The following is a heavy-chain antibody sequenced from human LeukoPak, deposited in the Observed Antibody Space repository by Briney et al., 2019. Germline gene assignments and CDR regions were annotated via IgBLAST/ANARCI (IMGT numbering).Heavy chain of an antibody. V-gene: IGHV4-31*02. J-gene: IGHJ4*02. CDR1: GGTISSGGYY. Sequence: SETLSLSCTASGGTISSGGYYWSWNRPHPGKGLEWLRYTSYSESTYYNPSLKSRLTISVDTSKNQFSLRLSSVTAADTAVHYCARERSVSSGYYALTYWGRGSLVTVSS. CDR3: ARERSVSSGYYALTY. CDR2: TSYSEST. D-gene: IGHD3-22*01.